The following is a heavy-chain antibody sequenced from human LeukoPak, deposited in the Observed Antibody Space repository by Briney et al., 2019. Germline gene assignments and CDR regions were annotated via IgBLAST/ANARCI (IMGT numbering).Heavy chain of an antibody. Sequence: ASVKVSCKASGYTFTGYYMHWVRQGPGQGLEWMGWINPNSGGTNYAQKFQGRVTMTRDTSISTAYMELSRLRSDDTAVYYCARDHIAAAGTTGDYWGQGTLVTVSS. CDR2: INPNSGGT. V-gene: IGHV1-2*02. CDR3: ARDHIAAAGTTGDY. D-gene: IGHD6-13*01. CDR1: GYTFTGYY. J-gene: IGHJ4*02.